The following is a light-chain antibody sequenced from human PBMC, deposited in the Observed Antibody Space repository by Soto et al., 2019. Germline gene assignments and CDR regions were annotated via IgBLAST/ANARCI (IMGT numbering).Light chain of an antibody. CDR2: EGT. J-gene: IGLJ1*01. CDR3: SSFTTTYFYV. V-gene: IGLV2-14*02. Sequence: QSALTQPASVSGSPGQSITISCTGTSSDVVNDLLVSWYQQQPGKAPKLMIYEGTKRPAGVSDRFSGSKSGNTASLTISALQAEDEADYYCSSFTTTYFYVFGPGTKLTVL. CDR1: SSDVVNDLL.